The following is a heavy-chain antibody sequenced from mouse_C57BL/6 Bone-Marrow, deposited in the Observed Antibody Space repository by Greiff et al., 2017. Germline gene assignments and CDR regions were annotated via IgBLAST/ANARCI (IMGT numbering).Heavy chain of an antibody. D-gene: IGHD1-1*01. CDR3: ASGTTVVAPYAMDY. CDR2: IDPSDSYT. J-gene: IGHJ4*01. Sequence: VQLQQPGAELVRPGTSVKLSCKASGYTFTSYWMHWVKQRPGQGLEWIGVIDPSDSYTNYNQKFKGKATLTVDTSSSTAYMQLSSLTSEDAAVYYCASGTTVVAPYAMDYWGQGTSVTVSS. CDR1: GYTFTSYW. V-gene: IGHV1-59*01.